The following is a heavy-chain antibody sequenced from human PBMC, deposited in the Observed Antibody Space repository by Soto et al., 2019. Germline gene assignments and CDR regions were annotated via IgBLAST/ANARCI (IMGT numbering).Heavy chain of an antibody. J-gene: IGHJ4*02. CDR2: MNPNSGNT. CDR1: GYTFTSYD. Sequence: SSVKVSCKASGYTFTSYDINWVRQATGQGLEWMGWMNPNSGNTGYAQKFQGRVTMTRNTSISTAYMELSSLRSEDTAVYYCARGGSKQQLVKSHSPRVIGVDYWGQGTLVTVSS. CDR3: ARGGSKQQLVKSHSPRVIGVDY. D-gene: IGHD6-13*01. V-gene: IGHV1-8*01.